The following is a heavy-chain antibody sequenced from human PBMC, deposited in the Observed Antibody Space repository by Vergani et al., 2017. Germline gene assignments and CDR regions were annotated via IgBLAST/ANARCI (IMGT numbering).Heavy chain of an antibody. CDR1: GGSISSSSYY. CDR2: IYYSGST. D-gene: IGHD3-10*01. J-gene: IGHJ4*02. CDR3: ARDHYYYGSGSDY. V-gene: IGHV4-39*07. Sequence: QLQLQESGPGLVKPSETLSLTCTVSGGSISSSSYYWGWIRQPPGKGLEWIGSIYYSGSTYYNPSLKSLVTISVDTSKNQFSLKLSSVTAADPAVYYCARDHYYYGSGSDYWGQGTLVTVSS.